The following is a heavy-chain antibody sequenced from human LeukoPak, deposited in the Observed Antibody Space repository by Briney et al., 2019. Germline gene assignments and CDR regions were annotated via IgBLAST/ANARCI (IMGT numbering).Heavy chain of an antibody. CDR1: GVSISSYY. J-gene: IGHJ3*01. CDR3: ARHREMDSYDAFDV. D-gene: IGHD5-24*01. CDR2: VVYSGST. Sequence: SETLSLTCTVSGVSISSYYWSWIRQPPGKGLEWIGFVVYSGSTNYNPSIKSRVTISIDTSNNQLSLKLSSVTAADTAVYYCARHREMDSYDAFDVWGQGTMVTVSS. V-gene: IGHV4-59*08.